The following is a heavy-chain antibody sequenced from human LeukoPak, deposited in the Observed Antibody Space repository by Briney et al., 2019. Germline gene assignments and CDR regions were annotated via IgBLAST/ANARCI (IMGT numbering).Heavy chain of an antibody. D-gene: IGHD3-22*01. CDR1: GFTFSSYG. V-gene: IGHV3-30*18. J-gene: IGHJ3*02. Sequence: GGSLRLSCAASGFTFSSYGMHWVRRAPGQGLEWRAVTPYDGIKTYYADSVKGRFTISRDNSKNTLYVQMNSLRGEDTAVYYCAKGGVVITTDSFHIWGQGTMVTVSS. CDR2: TPYDGIKT. CDR3: AKGGVVITTDSFHI.